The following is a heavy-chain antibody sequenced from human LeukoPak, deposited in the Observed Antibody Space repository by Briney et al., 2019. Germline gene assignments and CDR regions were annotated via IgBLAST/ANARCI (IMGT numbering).Heavy chain of an antibody. J-gene: IGHJ6*02. Sequence: GGSLRLSCAASGFTFSSYWMGWVRQAPGKGLEWVAHIKQDGSEKYYVDSVKGRFTIARDNAKNSLYLQMNSLRAEDTAVYYCARSPGVSGSYYNYYYYGMDVWGQGTTVTVSS. V-gene: IGHV3-7*01. CDR3: ARSPGVSGSYYNYYYYGMDV. CDR1: GFTFSSYW. CDR2: IKQDGSEK. D-gene: IGHD3-10*01.